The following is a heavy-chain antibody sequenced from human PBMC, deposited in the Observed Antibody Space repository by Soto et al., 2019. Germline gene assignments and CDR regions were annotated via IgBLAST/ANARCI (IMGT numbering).Heavy chain of an antibody. CDR1: GGTFNSYA. D-gene: IGHD3-3*01. CDR2: IIPIFGPA. Sequence: QVQLVQSGAEVKKPGSSVKVSCKASGGTFNSYAFSWVRQAPGQGLEWMGGIIPIFGPANYAQKFQGRVTITADEFTSSTYMELSSLRSEDTAVYYCATRSEDGYNYDFDYWGQGTLVTVSS. J-gene: IGHJ4*02. CDR3: ATRSEDGYNYDFDY. V-gene: IGHV1-69*12.